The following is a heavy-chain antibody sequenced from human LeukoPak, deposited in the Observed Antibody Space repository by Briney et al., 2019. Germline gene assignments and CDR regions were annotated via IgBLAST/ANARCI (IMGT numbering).Heavy chain of an antibody. CDR2: ISHSGSV. V-gene: IGHV4-59*01. D-gene: IGHD1-20*01. J-gene: IGHJ3*02. CDR1: GGAISTYY. CDR3: ARDLGGINWDAFDI. Sequence: SETLSLTCTVSGGAISTYYWNWIRQPPGKGLEWIGYISHSGSVNYNPSLKSRVTISEDTSKKQFSLKLSSLTAADTAVYYCARDLGGINWDAFDIWGQGTMVTVFS.